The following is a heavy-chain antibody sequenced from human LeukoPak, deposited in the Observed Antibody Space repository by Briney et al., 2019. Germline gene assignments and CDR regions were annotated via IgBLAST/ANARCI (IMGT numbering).Heavy chain of an antibody. D-gene: IGHD5-24*01. Sequence: SETLSLTCTVSGGSISSGSYYWSWIRQPAGKGLEWIGRIYTSGSTNYNPSLKSRVTISIDTSKNQFSLNPSSVTAADTAVYYCARASREDGYNFGYWGQGTLVTVSS. CDR2: IYTSGST. CDR1: GGSISSGSYY. CDR3: ARASREDGYNFGY. J-gene: IGHJ4*02. V-gene: IGHV4-61*02.